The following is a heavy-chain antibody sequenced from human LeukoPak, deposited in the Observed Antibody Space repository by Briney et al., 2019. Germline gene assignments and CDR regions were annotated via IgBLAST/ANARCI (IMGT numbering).Heavy chain of an antibody. CDR3: VRDRVGPDY. V-gene: IGHV3-74*03. Sequence: GGTLRLSCAASGFTFSTAWMHWVRQAPGTGLVWVSRITDDATTTYAASVRGRFTISRDNAKNILYLQVNSLRVEDTAVYYGVRDRVGPDYWGQGTLVTVSS. J-gene: IGHJ4*02. CDR1: GFTFSTAW. CDR2: ITDDATT. D-gene: IGHD1-26*01.